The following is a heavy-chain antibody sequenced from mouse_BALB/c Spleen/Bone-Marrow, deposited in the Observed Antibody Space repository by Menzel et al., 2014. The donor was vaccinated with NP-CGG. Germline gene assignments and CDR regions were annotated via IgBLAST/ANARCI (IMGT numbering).Heavy chain of an antibody. V-gene: IGHV1-80*01. CDR1: GYVFSTYW. CDR2: IYPGDGDT. CDR3: PRGGISVDY. J-gene: IGHJ2*01. Sequence: VKLVESGAELVRPGSSVKISCESSGYVFSTYWINWVKQRPGQGLEWIGQIYPGDGDTDYNGKFKDKATLTADKSSNTAYMQLSSLTSEDSAVYFSPRGGISVDYWGQGTTLTVSS.